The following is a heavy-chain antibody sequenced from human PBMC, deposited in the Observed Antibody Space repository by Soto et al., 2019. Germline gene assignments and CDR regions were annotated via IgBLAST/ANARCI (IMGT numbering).Heavy chain of an antibody. J-gene: IGHJ6*02. CDR3: ARDDDRSSSPYYYYGMDV. CDR2: ISGSGGST. V-gene: IGHV3-23*01. Sequence: GGSLRLSCAASGFTFSSYAMSWVRQAPGKGLEWVSAISGSGGSTYYADSVKGRFTISRDNSKNTLYLQMNSLRAEDTAVYYCARDDDRSSSPYYYYGMDVWGQGTTVTVSS. CDR1: GFTFSSYA. D-gene: IGHD6-6*01.